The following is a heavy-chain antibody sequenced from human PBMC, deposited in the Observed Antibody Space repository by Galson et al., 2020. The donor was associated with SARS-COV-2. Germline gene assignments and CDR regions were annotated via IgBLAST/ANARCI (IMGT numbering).Heavy chain of an antibody. D-gene: IGHD3-3*01. V-gene: IGHV3-15*01. Sequence: TGGSLRLSFAASGFTFSNAWMSWVRQAPGKGLEWVGRIKSKTDGGTTDYAAPVKGRFTISRDDSKNTLYLQMNSLKTEDTSVYYCTTVRETNYDFWSGYSYYFDYWGQGTLVTVSS. CDR2: IKSKTDGGTT. CDR1: GFTFSNAW. CDR3: TTVRETNYDFWSGYSYYFDY. J-gene: IGHJ4*02.